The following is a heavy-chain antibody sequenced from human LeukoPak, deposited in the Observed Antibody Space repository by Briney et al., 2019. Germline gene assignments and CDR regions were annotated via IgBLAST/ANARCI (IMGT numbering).Heavy chain of an antibody. J-gene: IGHJ4*02. CDR3: VRGKNVDTAMVSDF. CDR2: ISAYNGNI. Sequence: ASVKVSCKASGYTFTSYAISWVRQAPGQGLEWMGWISAYNGNINYAQKLQGRVTMTTDTSTTTAYMELRSLTSDDTAVYYCVRGKNVDTAMVSDFWGQGTLVIVSS. V-gene: IGHV1-18*01. D-gene: IGHD5-18*01. CDR1: GYTFTSYA.